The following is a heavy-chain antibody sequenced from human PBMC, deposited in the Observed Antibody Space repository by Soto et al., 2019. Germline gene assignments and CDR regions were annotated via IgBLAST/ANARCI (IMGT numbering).Heavy chain of an antibody. D-gene: IGHD2-8*01. V-gene: IGHV2-5*02. J-gene: IGHJ5*02. CDR3: AHSNGNWFDP. CDR2: IFWDDDK. CDR1: GFSLSTSGVG. Sequence: SGPTLVNPTQTLTLTCTFSGFSLSTSGVGVGWIRQPPGKALEWLALIFWDDDKRYSPSLKSRLTITKDTSKNQVVLTMTNIDPVDTATYYCAHSNGNWFDPWGQGTLVTVSS.